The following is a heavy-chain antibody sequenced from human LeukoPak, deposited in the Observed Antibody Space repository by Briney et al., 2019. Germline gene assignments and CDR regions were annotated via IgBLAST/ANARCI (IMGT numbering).Heavy chain of an antibody. V-gene: IGHV1-2*02. D-gene: IGHD3-16*01. CDR2: INPNSGGT. CDR3: ARDRRGPYYYYGMDV. Sequence: GASVKVSCKASGYTFTGYYMHWVRQAPGQGLEWMGWINPNSGGTNYAQKFQGRVTTTRDTSISTAYMELSRLRSDDTAVYYCARDRRGPYYYYGMDVWGQGTTVTVSS. J-gene: IGHJ6*02. CDR1: GYTFTGYY.